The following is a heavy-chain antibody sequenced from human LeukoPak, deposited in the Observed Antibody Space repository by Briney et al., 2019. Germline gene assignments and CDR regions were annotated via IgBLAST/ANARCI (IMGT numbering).Heavy chain of an antibody. CDR3: ARDIATTRAFDI. D-gene: IGHD1-26*01. V-gene: IGHV1-46*01. CDR2: INPSGGST. Sequence: ASVKVSCKASGYTFTSYYMHWVRQAPGQGLECMGIINPSGGSTSYAQKFQGRVTMTRDTSTSTVYMELSSLRSEDTAVYYCARDIATTRAFDIWGQGTMVTVSS. CDR1: GYTFTSYY. J-gene: IGHJ3*02.